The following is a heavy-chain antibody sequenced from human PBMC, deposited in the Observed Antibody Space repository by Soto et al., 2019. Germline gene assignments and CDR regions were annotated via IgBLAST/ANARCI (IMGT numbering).Heavy chain of an antibody. D-gene: IGHD2-2*01. Sequence: GGSLRLSCIGSGLTFGDPAMSWFRQAPGKGLAWVGFIRSKAYGGTTEYAASVKRRFTISRDDSNSIAYLQMNSLKTEDTAVYYCQYQLLTYYYGMDVWGQGTTVTVSS. CDR2: IRSKAYGGTT. J-gene: IGHJ6*02. CDR3: QYQLLTYYYGMDV. CDR1: GLTFGDPA. V-gene: IGHV3-49*03.